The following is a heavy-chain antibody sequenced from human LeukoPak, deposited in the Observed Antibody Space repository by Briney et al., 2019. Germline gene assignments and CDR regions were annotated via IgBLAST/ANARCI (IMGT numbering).Heavy chain of an antibody. CDR2: IYHSGST. Sequence: SETLSLTCAVYGGSFSGYYWSWIRQPPGKGLEWIGSIYHSGSTYYNPSLKSRVTISVDTSKNQFSLKLSSVTAADTAVYYCARDRLHYYDSSGYYGYSDYWGQGTLVTVSS. V-gene: IGHV4-34*01. CDR3: ARDRLHYYDSSGYYGYSDY. CDR1: GGSFSGYY. D-gene: IGHD3-22*01. J-gene: IGHJ4*02.